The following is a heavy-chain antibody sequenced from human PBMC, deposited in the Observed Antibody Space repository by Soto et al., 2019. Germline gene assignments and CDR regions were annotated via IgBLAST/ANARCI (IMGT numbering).Heavy chain of an antibody. CDR2: IRSKTHNYAT. CDR1: GFPLSDSA. CDR3: TRHAGGQVEHSFYYYCMDV. J-gene: IGHJ6*03. V-gene: IGHV3-73*01. Sequence: EVQLVESGGTLAQPGGSLKLSCSASGFPLSDSAIHWVRKAPGKGLEWIGRIRSKTHNYATAYGASGIVRFTMSRDDSKNMAYLQMNSLEAEDTAVYYCTRHAGGQVEHSFYYYCMDVWGKGTPVSV. D-gene: IGHD2-15*01.